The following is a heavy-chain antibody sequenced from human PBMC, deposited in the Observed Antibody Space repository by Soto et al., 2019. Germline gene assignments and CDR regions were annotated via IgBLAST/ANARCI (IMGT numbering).Heavy chain of an antibody. J-gene: IGHJ6*02. CDR3: ARHSKKTGDFDYYYGMDV. V-gene: IGHV4-59*08. CDR1: GGSFSPYY. CDR2: IYYRGNT. D-gene: IGHD7-27*01. Sequence: QVQLQESGPGLVKPSETLSLTCTLSGGSFSPYYWGWIRQPPGKGLEWIANIYYRGNTNYNPSLESRVTISIDTSKNQFSPKLSSVTAADTAVYYCARHSKKTGDFDYYYGMDVWGQGTMVTVSS.